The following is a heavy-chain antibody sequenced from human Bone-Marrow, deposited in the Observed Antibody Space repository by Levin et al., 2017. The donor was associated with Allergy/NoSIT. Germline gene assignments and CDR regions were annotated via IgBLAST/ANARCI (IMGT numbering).Heavy chain of an antibody. CDR2: ISHSGST. D-gene: IGHD2-2*01. CDR3: ARGYCSTTNCNAGRGVFDF. V-gene: IGHV4-38-2*02. Sequence: SETLSLTCNVSGSSISNGYHWGWIRQPPGKGLEWIGSISHSGSTYQNPSLKSRVTISVDTSKNQFSLKLSSVTAADTAIYYCARGYCSTTNCNAGRGVFDFWGQGTLVTVSS. CDR1: GSSISNGYH. J-gene: IGHJ4*02.